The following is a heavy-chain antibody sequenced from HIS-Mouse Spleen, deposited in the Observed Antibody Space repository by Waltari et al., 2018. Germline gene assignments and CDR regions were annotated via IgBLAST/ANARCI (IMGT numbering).Heavy chain of an antibody. V-gene: IGHV3-7*01. D-gene: IGHD2-21*01. CDR2: INKDGSEK. CDR3: ARGVM. CDR1: VFTLGSDW. J-gene: IGHJ4*02. Sequence: EVQLVASGGGWVQPGGSLRRSCAASVFTLGSDWMRWVRQAPGKGLEWVANINKDGSEKYYVDSVKGRFTISRDNAKNSLYLQMNSLRAEDTAVYYCARGVMWGQGTLVTVSS.